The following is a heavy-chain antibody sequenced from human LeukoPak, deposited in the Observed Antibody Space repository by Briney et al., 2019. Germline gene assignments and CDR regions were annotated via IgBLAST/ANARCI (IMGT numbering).Heavy chain of an antibody. V-gene: IGHV3-23*01. CDR3: AKAPRVSSGYFLYCLDY. Sequence: GGSLRLSCAASGFTFSSYAMSWVRQAPGKGLEWVSAISGSGGSTYYADSVKGRFTISRDNSKNTLYLQMNSLRAEDTAVYYCAKAPRVSSGYFLYCLDYWGQGTLVTVSS. J-gene: IGHJ4*02. D-gene: IGHD3-22*01. CDR1: GFTFSSYA. CDR2: ISGSGGST.